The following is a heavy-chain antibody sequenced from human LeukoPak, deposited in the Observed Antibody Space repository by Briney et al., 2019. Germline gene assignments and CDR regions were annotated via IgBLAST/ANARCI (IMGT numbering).Heavy chain of an antibody. Sequence: GGSLRLSCAVSGLTVSNNYMTWVRQAPGKGLEWVSLIFGDSITTYADSVKRRFTISGDNSKNTVYLQMTSLRAEATAVYYCVRDKGVRLTERFDSWGQGTLVTVSS. CDR3: VRDKGVRLTERFDS. D-gene: IGHD3-10*01. V-gene: IGHV3-53*01. CDR2: IFGDSIT. J-gene: IGHJ4*02. CDR1: GLTVSNNY.